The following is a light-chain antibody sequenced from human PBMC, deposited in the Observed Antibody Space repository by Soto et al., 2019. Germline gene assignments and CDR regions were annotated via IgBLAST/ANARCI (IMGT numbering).Light chain of an antibody. CDR2: WAS. V-gene: IGKV4-1*01. J-gene: IGKJ3*01. CDR1: QSVLYSSNNKNY. CDR3: QQYYSTRT. Sequence: DIVMTQSPDSLAVSLGERATINCKSSQSVLYSSNNKNYLAWYQQKPGQPPKLLIYWASTRESGVPDRFSGSGSGTDFTLTISSLQAEDVAVYYCQQYYSTRTFGPGTKLDIK.